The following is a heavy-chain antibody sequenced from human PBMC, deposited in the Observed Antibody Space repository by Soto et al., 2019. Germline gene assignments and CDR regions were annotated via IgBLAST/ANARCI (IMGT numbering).Heavy chain of an antibody. J-gene: IGHJ4*02. CDR3: AKDERREYSYGCDY. Sequence: EVQLVESGGGLVAPGRYLSFSCAASGFTFVDYDMHWVRQAPGMGLEWVSGISWNSGSIGYADSVKGRFTISRANAKNSLYLQMNSLRAKNTPLYYCAKDERREYSYGCDYWCQGTLVIVSS. CDR2: ISWNSGSI. D-gene: IGHD5-18*01. CDR1: GFTFVDYD. V-gene: IGHV3-9*01.